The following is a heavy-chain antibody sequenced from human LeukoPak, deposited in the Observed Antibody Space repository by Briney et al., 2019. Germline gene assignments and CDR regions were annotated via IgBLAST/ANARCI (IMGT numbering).Heavy chain of an antibody. CDR2: IRSKANSYAT. J-gene: IGHJ3*02. CDR3: TPSAISDALDI. Sequence: PGGSLRLSCAASWFTFSGSAMHWVRQASGKGLEWVGRIRSKANSYATAYAASVKGRFTISRDDSKNTAYLQMNSLKTEDTAVYYCTPSAISDALDIWGQGTMVTVSS. V-gene: IGHV3-73*01. CDR1: WFTFSGSA.